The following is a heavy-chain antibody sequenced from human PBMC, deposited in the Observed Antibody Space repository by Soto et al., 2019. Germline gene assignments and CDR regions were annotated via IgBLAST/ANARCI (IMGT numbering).Heavy chain of an antibody. CDR2: IDPSDSYT. CDR3: ARDVVVAATEGAGWFDP. J-gene: IGHJ5*02. V-gene: IGHV5-10-1*01. D-gene: IGHD2-15*01. Sequence: PGESLKISCKGSGYSFTSYWISWVRQMPGKGLEWMGRIDPSDSYTNYSPYFQGHVTISADKSISTAYLQWSSLKASDTAMYYCARDVVVAATEGAGWFDPWGQGTLVTVSS. CDR1: GYSFTSYW.